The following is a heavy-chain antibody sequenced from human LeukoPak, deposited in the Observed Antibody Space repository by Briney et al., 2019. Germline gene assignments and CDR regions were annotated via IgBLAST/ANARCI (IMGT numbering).Heavy chain of an antibody. D-gene: IGHD5-18*01. CDR2: IYPGDSDT. Sequence: PGESLKISCKGSGYSFTSYWIGWVRQMPGKGLEWMGIIYPGDSDTRYSPSFQGQVTISADKSISTAYLQWSSLKASDTAMYYCARMPRYSYGHPSFSFDYWGQGTLVTVSS. CDR3: ARMPRYSYGHPSFSFDY. J-gene: IGHJ4*02. V-gene: IGHV5-51*01. CDR1: GYSFTSYW.